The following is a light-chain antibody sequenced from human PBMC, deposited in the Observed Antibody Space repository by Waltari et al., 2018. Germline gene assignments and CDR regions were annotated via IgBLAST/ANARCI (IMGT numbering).Light chain of an antibody. Sequence: EIVLTQSPDTLSLSPGETATLSCSASQRVSSNYLAWYQQKPCQAPTLLIDAPSTRSTDIPVRVSGSGYGTDYSLTTSRLEPEDFAVYYCQQYDNSLWTFDQGTKVEIK. CDR3: QQYDNSLWT. CDR2: APS. V-gene: IGKV3-20*01. J-gene: IGKJ1*01. CDR1: QRVSSNY.